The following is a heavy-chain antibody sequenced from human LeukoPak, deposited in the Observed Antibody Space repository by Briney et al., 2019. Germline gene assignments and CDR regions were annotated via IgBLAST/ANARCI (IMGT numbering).Heavy chain of an antibody. Sequence: PGGSLRLSCAASGFTFSSYSMNWVRQAPGKGLEWVSYISSSSSTIYYADSVKGRFIISRDNAKNSLYLQMNSLRAEDTAVYYCARGAATVTTIDYYYYMDVWGKGTTVTVSS. CDR1: GFTFSSYS. CDR2: ISSSSSTI. V-gene: IGHV3-48*01. D-gene: IGHD4-11*01. CDR3: ARGAATVTTIDYYYYMDV. J-gene: IGHJ6*03.